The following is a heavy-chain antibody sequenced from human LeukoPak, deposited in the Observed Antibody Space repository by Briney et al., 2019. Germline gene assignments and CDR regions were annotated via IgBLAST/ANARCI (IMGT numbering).Heavy chain of an antibody. V-gene: IGHV3-23*01. CDR3: AKDRHAPGRYCSSTICFPFDP. CDR2: ISGSGSST. CDR1: GFTFSSYD. D-gene: IGHD2-2*01. J-gene: IGHJ5*02. Sequence: LTGGSLRLSCAASGFTFSSYDMSWVRQAPGKGLEWVSGISGSGSSTYYADSVKGRFTISRDNSKSTLYLQMNSLRAEDTAVYYCAKDRHAPGRYCSSTICFPFDPWGQGTLVIVSS.